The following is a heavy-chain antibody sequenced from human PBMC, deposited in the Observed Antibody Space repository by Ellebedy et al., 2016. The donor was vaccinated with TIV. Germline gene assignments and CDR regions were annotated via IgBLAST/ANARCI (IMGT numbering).Heavy chain of an antibody. Sequence: SVKVSXXASGGTFSSYAISWVRQAPGQGLEWMGGIIPIFGTANYAQKFQGRVTITADESTSTAYMELSSLRSEDTAVYYCARAYGREYYFDYWGQGTLVTVSS. CDR3: ARAYGREYYFDY. CDR1: GGTFSSYA. D-gene: IGHD3-10*01. V-gene: IGHV1-69*13. J-gene: IGHJ4*02. CDR2: IIPIFGTA.